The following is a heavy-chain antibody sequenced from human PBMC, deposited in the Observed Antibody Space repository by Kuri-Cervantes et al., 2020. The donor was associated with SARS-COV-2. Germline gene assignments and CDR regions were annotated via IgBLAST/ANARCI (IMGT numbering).Heavy chain of an antibody. CDR2: IRSKAYGGTT. CDR3: TTDTVVVPAATDFDY. CDR1: GFTFGDYA. V-gene: IGHV3-49*03. D-gene: IGHD2-2*01. Sequence: GESLKISCTASGFTFGDYAMSWFRQAPGKGLEWVGFIRSKAYGGTTEYAASVKGRFTISRDDSKSIAYLQMNSLKTEDTAVYYCTTDTVVVPAATDFDYWGQGTLVTVSS. J-gene: IGHJ4*02.